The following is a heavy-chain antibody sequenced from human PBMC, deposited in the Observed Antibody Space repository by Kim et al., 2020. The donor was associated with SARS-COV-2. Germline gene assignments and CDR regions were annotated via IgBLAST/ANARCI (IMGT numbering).Heavy chain of an antibody. CDR1: GFTFSSYG. J-gene: IGHJ6*02. Sequence: GGSLRLSCAASGFTFSSYGMHWVRQAPGKGLEWVAVIWYDGSNKYYADSVKGRFTISRDNSKNTLYLQMNSLRAEDTAVYYCARDIGIAAAGIRGGMDVGGQGTTVTVSS. V-gene: IGHV3-33*01. CDR3: ARDIGIAAAGIRGGMDV. D-gene: IGHD6-13*01. CDR2: IWYDGSNK.